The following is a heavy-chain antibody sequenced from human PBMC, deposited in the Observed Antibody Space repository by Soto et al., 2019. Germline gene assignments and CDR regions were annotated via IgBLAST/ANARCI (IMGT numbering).Heavy chain of an antibody. V-gene: IGHV1-69*01. D-gene: IGHD2-2*02. CDR1: GGTFSSYA. CDR2: IIPIFGTA. J-gene: IGHJ6*02. Sequence: QVQLVQSGAEVKKPGSSVKVSCKASGGTFSSYAISWVRQAPGQGLEWMGGIIPIFGTANYAQKFQGRVTITADESTSTAYMELSRLRSEDTAVYYCARGYCSSTSCYMSRGMYYYYGMDVWGQGTTVTVSS. CDR3: ARGYCSSTSCYMSRGMYYYYGMDV.